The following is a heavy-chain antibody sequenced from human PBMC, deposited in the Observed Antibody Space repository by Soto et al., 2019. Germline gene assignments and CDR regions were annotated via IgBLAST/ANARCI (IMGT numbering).Heavy chain of an antibody. V-gene: IGHV1-69*13. CDR2: IIPIFGTA. CDR3: ARDRIAARRVYYYGMDV. J-gene: IGHJ6*02. CDR1: GGTFSSYA. D-gene: IGHD6-6*01. Sequence: ASVKVSCKASGGTFSSYAISWVRQAPGQGLEWMGGIIPIFGTANYAQKFQGRVTITADESTSTAYMELSSLRSEDTAVYYCARDRIAARRVYYYGMDVWGQGTTVTVSS.